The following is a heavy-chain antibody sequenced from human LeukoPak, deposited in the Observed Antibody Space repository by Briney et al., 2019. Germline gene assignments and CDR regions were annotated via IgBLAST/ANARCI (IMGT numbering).Heavy chain of an antibody. CDR2: ISGSGSST. J-gene: IGHJ3*02. V-gene: IGHV3-23*01. CDR1: GFTFSSYV. CDR3: ARGDSPDAFDI. Sequence: GGSLRLSCAASGFTFSSYVMSWVRQAPGKGLEWVSAISGSGSSTYYADSVKGRFTISRDNSKNTLYLQMNSLRAEDTAVYYCARGDSPDAFDIWGQGTMVTVSS.